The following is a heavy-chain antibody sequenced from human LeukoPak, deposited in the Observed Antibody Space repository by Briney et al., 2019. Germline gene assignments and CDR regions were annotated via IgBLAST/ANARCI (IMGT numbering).Heavy chain of an antibody. Sequence: SETLSLTCAVYGGSFSGYYWSWIRQPPGKGLEWIGEINHSGSTNYNPSLKSRVTISVDTSKNQCSLKLSSVTAADTAVYYCAGRLYYYGSGRSNWFDPWGQGTLVTVSS. J-gene: IGHJ5*02. CDR1: GGSFSGYY. V-gene: IGHV4-34*01. CDR3: AGRLYYYGSGRSNWFDP. D-gene: IGHD3-10*01. CDR2: INHSGST.